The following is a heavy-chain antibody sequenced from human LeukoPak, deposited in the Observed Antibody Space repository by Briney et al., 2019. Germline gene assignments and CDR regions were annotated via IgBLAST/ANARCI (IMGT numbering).Heavy chain of an antibody. Sequence: SQTLSLTCAISGDSVSSNSAAWNWIRQSPSRGLEWLGRTYYRSGWYYDYAVSVKSRITINSDTSKNQFSLQLNSVTPEDTAVYYCARGNYCSSSSCYHWFDPWGQGTLVLVSS. D-gene: IGHD2-2*01. CDR2: TYYRSGWYY. CDR3: ARGNYCSSSSCYHWFDP. V-gene: IGHV6-1*01. CDR1: GDSVSSNSAA. J-gene: IGHJ5*02.